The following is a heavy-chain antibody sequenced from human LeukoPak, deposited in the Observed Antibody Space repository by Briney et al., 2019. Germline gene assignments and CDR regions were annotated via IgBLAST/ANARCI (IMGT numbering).Heavy chain of an antibody. CDR1: GYTFIIYG. CDR2: ISGYNGNT. V-gene: IGHV1-18*01. J-gene: IGHJ2*01. Sequence: ASVKVSCKASGYTFIIYGISWVRQAPGQALEWMGCISGYNGNTNYAQNLQGRVTMTTDTSTSTAYMELRSLRSDDTAVYYCARGLGVVTAQSEQPKPRYFDLWGRGTQVTVSS. CDR3: ARGLGVVTAQSEQPKPRYFDL. D-gene: IGHD2-21*02.